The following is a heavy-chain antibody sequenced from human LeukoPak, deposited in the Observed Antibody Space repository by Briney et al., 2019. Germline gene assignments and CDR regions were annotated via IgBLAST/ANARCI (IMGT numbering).Heavy chain of an antibody. CDR1: GGTFSSYA. D-gene: IGHD2-21*01. Sequence: VASVKVSCKASGGTFSSYAISWVRQAPGQGLEWMGGIIPIFGTANYAQKFQGRVTITADKSTSTAYMELSSLRSEDAAVYFCAKAPVTSCRGAYCYPFDSWGQGTLVTVSS. CDR2: IIPIFGTA. V-gene: IGHV1-69*06. J-gene: IGHJ4*02. CDR3: AKAPVTSCRGAYCYPFDS.